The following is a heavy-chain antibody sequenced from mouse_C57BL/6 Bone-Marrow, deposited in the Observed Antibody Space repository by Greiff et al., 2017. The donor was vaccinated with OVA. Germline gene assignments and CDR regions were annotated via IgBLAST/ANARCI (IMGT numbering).Heavy chain of an antibody. CDR1: GFTFSSYG. Sequence: EVKLMESGGDLVKPGGSLKLSCAASGFTFSSYGMSWVRQTPDKRLEWVATISSGGSYTYYPDSVKGRFTISRDNAKNTLYLQMSSLKSEDTAMYYCARLTTVVVWYFDVWGTGTTVTVSS. V-gene: IGHV5-6*01. J-gene: IGHJ1*03. CDR3: ARLTTVVVWYFDV. CDR2: ISSGGSYT. D-gene: IGHD1-1*01.